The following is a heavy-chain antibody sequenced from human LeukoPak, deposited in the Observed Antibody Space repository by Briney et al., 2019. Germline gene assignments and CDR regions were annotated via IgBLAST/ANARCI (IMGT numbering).Heavy chain of an antibody. Sequence: PGGSLRLSCAASGFTFSSYAMSWIRQPPGKGLEWIGEINHSGSTNYNPSLKSRVTISVDTSKNQFSLKLSSVTAADTAVYYCARDRHRITIFGVVIPTQYFDYWGQGTLVTVSS. CDR2: INHSGST. CDR3: ARDRHRITIFGVVIPTQYFDY. CDR1: GFTFSSYA. D-gene: IGHD3-3*01. J-gene: IGHJ4*02. V-gene: IGHV4-34*01.